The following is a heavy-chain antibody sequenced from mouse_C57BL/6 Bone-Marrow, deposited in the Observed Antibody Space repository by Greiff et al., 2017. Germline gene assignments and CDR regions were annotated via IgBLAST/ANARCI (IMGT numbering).Heavy chain of an antibody. CDR2: IYPGDGDT. D-gene: IGHD2-2*01. Sequence: VQRVESGPELVKPGASVKISCKASGYAFSSSWMNWVKQRPGKGLEWIGRIYPGDGDTNYNGKFKGKATLTADKSSSTAYMQLSSLTSEDSAVYFCASYGYLYAMDYWGQGTSVTVSS. V-gene: IGHV1-82*01. CDR3: ASYGYLYAMDY. CDR1: GYAFSSSW. J-gene: IGHJ4*01.